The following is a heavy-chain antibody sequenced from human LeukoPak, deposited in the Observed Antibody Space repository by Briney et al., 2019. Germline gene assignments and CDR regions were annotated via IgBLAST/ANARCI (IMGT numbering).Heavy chain of an antibody. J-gene: IGHJ4*02. CDR3: ARDTEYSSHRWGHYFDY. Sequence: GGSLRLSCAASGFTFSNYAMNWVRQAPGKGLEWVSYISSTSSAISYADSVKGRFTISRDNAKNSLFLQMNSLRPEDTAVYYCARDTEYSSHRWGHYFDYWGQGTLVTVSS. V-gene: IGHV3-48*01. CDR1: GFTFSNYA. CDR2: ISSTSSAI. D-gene: IGHD6-6*01.